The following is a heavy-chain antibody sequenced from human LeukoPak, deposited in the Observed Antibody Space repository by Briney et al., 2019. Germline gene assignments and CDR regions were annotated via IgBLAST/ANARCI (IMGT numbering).Heavy chain of an antibody. V-gene: IGHV5-51*01. Sequence: GESLKISCNSSGSIFTNCWICGLRQMPGKGLEWMGIIYPGDSDTRYSPSFQGQVTISAVKSISTAYLQSSSLNVTNTPLYYCAEPGGSGWYPDDYWGQGTLVTVSS. CDR3: AEPGGSGWYPDDY. CDR1: GSIFTNCW. CDR2: IYPGDSDT. J-gene: IGHJ4*02. D-gene: IGHD6-19*01.